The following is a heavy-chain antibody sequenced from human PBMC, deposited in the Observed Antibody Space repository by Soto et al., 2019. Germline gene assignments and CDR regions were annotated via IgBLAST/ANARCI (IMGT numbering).Heavy chain of an antibody. CDR3: ARDHLGIAAGDFDL. V-gene: IGHV3-21*01. Sequence: GSLRLSCAASGFSFDTYNMNWVRQAPGKGLEWVSSISSGRPDIFYADSVRGRFTISRDDAKKSLFLQMNSLRADDTAVYYCARDHLGIAAGDFDLWGQGTLVPVSS. D-gene: IGHD6-19*01. CDR2: ISSGRPDI. CDR1: GFSFDTYN. J-gene: IGHJ4*02.